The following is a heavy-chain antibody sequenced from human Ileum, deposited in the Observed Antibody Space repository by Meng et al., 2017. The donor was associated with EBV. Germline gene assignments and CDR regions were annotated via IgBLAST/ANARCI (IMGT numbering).Heavy chain of an antibody. CDR3: ASGHFYDGCFYYPFDY. CDR1: RDSVSSNSAS. V-gene: IGHV6-1*01. CDR2: TYYRSRWYN. D-gene: IGHD3-22*01. J-gene: IGHJ4*02. Sequence: QVKLQQSGPGLLKPSQTLPPTCAISRDSVSSNSASWNWIRQSPSRGLELLGRTYYRSRWYNDYAVSVKGRITINSDTSKNRFSLQLNSVTPEDTAVYYCASGHFYDGCFYYPFDYWGQGTLVTVSS.